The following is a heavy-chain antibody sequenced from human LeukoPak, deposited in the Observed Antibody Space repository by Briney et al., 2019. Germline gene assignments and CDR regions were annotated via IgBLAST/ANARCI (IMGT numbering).Heavy chain of an antibody. J-gene: IGHJ4*02. CDR3: AREGSSSFH. Sequence: SSETLSLTCAVYGGSFSGYYWSWVRQPPGKGLEWIGEINHSGSTNYNPSLKSRVTISVDTSKNQFSLKLSSVTAADTAVYYCAREGSSSFHWGQGTLVTVSS. D-gene: IGHD6-6*01. CDR2: INHSGST. CDR1: GGSFSGYY. V-gene: IGHV4-34*01.